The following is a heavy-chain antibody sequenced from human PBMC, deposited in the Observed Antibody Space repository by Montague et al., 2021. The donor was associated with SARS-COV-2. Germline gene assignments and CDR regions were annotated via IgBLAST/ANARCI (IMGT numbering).Heavy chain of an antibody. J-gene: IGHJ5*02. CDR1: GYTFSSYG. V-gene: IGHV1-18*01. Sequence: SVKVSCKASGYTFSSYGISWVRQAPGHGPEWMGWISAYNGYTNYAQKLQGRVTMTTDTSTSTAHMELRSLRSDDTAVYYCARDTVMAPGWFDPWGQGTLATVSS. CDR2: ISAYNGYT. D-gene: IGHD5-18*01. CDR3: ARDTVMAPGWFDP.